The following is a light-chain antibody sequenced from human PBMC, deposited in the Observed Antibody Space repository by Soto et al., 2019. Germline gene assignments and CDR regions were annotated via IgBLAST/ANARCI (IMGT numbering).Light chain of an antibody. CDR1: QGISSA. CDR3: QQFNSNPIT. J-gene: IGKJ5*01. V-gene: IGKV1-13*02. CDR2: DAS. Sequence: AIQLTQSPSSLSASVGDRATVTCRASQGISSALAWYQQKPGQAPKLLIYDASSLESGVPSRLSGSGSGTDFTLTISSLQTEDFATYYCQQFNSNPITFGHGTRLEIK.